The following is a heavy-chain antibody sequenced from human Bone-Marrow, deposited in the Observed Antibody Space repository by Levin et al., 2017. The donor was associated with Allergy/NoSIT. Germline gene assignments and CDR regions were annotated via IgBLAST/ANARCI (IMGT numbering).Heavy chain of an antibody. CDR2: ISQSGDIK. Sequence: GESLKISCTASEFSLGDFYMTWIRQAPGKGLEWISYISQSGDIKFYADSVRGRFTISRDNAKDSVYLHMESLKAEDTAIYYCARDLGSGSSSTSMDVWGPGTTVSVSS. CDR3: ARDLGSGSSSTSMDV. CDR1: EFSLGDFY. D-gene: IGHD1-1*01. J-gene: IGHJ6*02. V-gene: IGHV3-11*01.